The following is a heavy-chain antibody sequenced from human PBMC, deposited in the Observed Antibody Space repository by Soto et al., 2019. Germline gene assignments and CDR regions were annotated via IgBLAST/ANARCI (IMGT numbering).Heavy chain of an antibody. J-gene: IGHJ1*01. CDR2: ISGSGKTI. D-gene: IGHD6-13*01. Sequence: GGSLRLSCAASGFTFSSYEMIWVRQAPGSGLECISYISGSGKTISYADSVKGRFTISRDNAKNSLYLQMNSLRAEDTAVYYCARDLLFGSGWSHDFQHWGRGTLVTVSS. V-gene: IGHV3-48*03. CDR3: ARDLLFGSGWSHDFQH. CDR1: GFTFSSYE.